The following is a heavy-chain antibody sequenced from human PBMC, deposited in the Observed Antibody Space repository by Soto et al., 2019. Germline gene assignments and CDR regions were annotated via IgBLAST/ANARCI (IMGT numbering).Heavy chain of an antibody. CDR1: GGSISGYY. Sequence: SETLSLTCTGSGGSISGYYWSWIRQPPGKGLEWIGYIYSSGSTHYNPSFQNRVTISIDTSKNQVSLNVNSVTAADTAVYYCARDHPHSYGVYYFDYWGQGTPVTVSS. J-gene: IGHJ4*02. CDR2: IYSSGST. CDR3: ARDHPHSYGVYYFDY. V-gene: IGHV4-59*01. D-gene: IGHD5-18*01.